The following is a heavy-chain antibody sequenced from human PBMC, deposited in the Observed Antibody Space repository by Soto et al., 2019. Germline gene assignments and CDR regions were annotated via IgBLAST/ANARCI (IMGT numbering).Heavy chain of an antibody. CDR1: GFTFTSAW. CDR3: ARGRITMVRGVIIPYMDV. D-gene: IGHD3-10*01. CDR2: ISSSSSTI. J-gene: IGHJ6*03. Sequence: GGSLRLSCAASGFTFTSAWINWVRQAPGKGLEWVSYISSSSSTIYYADSVKGRFTISRHNSKNTLYLQMNSLRAEDTAVYYRARGRITMVRGVIIPYMDVWGKGTTVTVSS. V-gene: IGHV3-48*01.